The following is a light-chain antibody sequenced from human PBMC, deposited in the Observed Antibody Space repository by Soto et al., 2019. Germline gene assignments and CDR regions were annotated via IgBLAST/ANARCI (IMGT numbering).Light chain of an antibody. CDR1: QSVSSN. V-gene: IGKV3-15*01. J-gene: IGKJ1*01. CDR3: PQYITWPRT. Sequence: EVVMTQSPATLSVSPGERATLSCRASQSVSSNLAWYQQKPGQAPRLLIYGASARAIGIPARFSGSGSGTEFTLTISSLQSEDFAVYYCPQYITWPRTFGQGTKVEIK. CDR2: GAS.